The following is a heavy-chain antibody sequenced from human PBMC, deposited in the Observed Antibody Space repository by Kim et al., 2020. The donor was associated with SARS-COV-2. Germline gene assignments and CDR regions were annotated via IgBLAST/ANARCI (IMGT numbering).Heavy chain of an antibody. CDR3: ARALGVFRGAFDI. V-gene: IGHV3-33*01. CDR2: IWYDGSNK. Sequence: GGSLRLSCAASGFTFSSYGMHWVRQAPGKGLEWVAVIWYDGSNKYYADSVKGRFTISRDNSKNTLYLQMNSLRAEDTAVYYCARALGVFRGAFDIWGQGTMVTVSS. CDR1: GFTFSSYG. J-gene: IGHJ3*02. D-gene: IGHD3-10*02.